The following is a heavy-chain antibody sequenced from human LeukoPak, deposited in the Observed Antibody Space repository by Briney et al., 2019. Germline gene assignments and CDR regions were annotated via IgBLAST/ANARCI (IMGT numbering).Heavy chain of an antibody. V-gene: IGHV4-59*08. J-gene: IGHJ4*02. Sequence: SETLSLTCTVSGGSISSYYWSWIRQPPGKGLEWIGYIYYSGSTNYNPSLKSRVTISVDTSKNQFSLKLSSVTAVDTAVYYCARRGSSWRFDYWGQGTLVTVSS. D-gene: IGHD6-13*01. CDR2: IYYSGST. CDR3: ARRGSSWRFDY. CDR1: GGSISSYY.